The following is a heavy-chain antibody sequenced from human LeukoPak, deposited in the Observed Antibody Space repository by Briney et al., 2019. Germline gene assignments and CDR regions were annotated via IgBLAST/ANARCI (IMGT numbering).Heavy chain of an antibody. D-gene: IGHD2-2*02. Sequence: GGSLRLSCAASGFTFSSKWMSWVRQVPGKGLEWVSGINWNGGSRGYADSVKGRFTISRDNAKNSVYLQMNSLRSEDTAFYHCARDRCSSTSCYNTPNWFDPWGQGTLVTVSS. CDR3: ARDRCSSTSCYNTPNWFDP. CDR2: INWNGGSR. V-gene: IGHV3-20*01. J-gene: IGHJ5*02. CDR1: GFTFSSKW.